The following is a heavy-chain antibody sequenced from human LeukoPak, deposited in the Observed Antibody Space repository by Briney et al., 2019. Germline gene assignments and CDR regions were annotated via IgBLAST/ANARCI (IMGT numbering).Heavy chain of an antibody. CDR3: ARDGYSSGWEEFDP. CDR1: GDSVSSNSAA. CDR2: TYYRSKWYN. V-gene: IGHV6-1*01. D-gene: IGHD6-19*01. J-gene: IGHJ5*02. Sequence: SQTLSFTCAISGDSVSSNSAAWNWIRQSPSRGLEWLGRTYYRSKWYNDYAVSVKSRITINPDTSKNQFSLQLNSVTPEDTAVYYCARDGYSSGWEEFDPWGQGTLVTVSS.